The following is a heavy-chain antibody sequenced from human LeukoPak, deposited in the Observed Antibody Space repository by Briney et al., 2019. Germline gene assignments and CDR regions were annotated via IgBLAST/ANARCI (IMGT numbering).Heavy chain of an antibody. Sequence: ASVKVSCKASGHTFTGYYMHWVRQAPGQGLEWMGWINPDSGGTNYAQKFQGRVTMTRDTSISTAYMELSRLRSDDTAVYYCASLLVGSGSYLSWGQGTLATVSS. CDR2: INPDSGGT. CDR3: ASLLVGSGSYLS. J-gene: IGHJ4*02. CDR1: GHTFTGYY. V-gene: IGHV1-2*02. D-gene: IGHD3-10*01.